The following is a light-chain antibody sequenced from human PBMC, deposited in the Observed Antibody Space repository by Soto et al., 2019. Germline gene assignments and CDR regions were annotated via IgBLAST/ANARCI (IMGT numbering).Light chain of an antibody. V-gene: IGLV2-23*01. CDR1: SSDVGSYNL. Sequence: QSALTQPASVSGSPGQSITISCSGTSSDVGSYNLVSWYQQHPGKAPKLMIYEGSKRPSGISSRFSGSKSGNTASLTISGLQAEDEADFYCCSYASSGTYVFGTGTKVTVL. CDR2: EGS. CDR3: CSYASSGTYV. J-gene: IGLJ1*01.